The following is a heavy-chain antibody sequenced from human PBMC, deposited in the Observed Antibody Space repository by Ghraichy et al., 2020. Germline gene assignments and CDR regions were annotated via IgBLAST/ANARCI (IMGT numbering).Heavy chain of an antibody. J-gene: IGHJ6*02. CDR1: GFTFSSYS. Sequence: GSLRLSCAASGFTFSSYSMNWVRQAPGKGLEWVSSISSSSSYIYYADSVKGRFTISRDNAKNSLYLQMNSLRAEDTAVYYCACVAYDILTGYYYYGMDVWGQGTTVTVSS. CDR2: ISSSSSYI. V-gene: IGHV3-21*01. CDR3: ACVAYDILTGYYYYGMDV. D-gene: IGHD3-9*01.